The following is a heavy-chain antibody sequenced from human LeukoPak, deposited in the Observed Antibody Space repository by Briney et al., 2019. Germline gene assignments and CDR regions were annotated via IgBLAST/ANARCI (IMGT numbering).Heavy chain of an antibody. V-gene: IGHV1-69*05. D-gene: IGHD5-24*01. CDR3: TQRWLQSPIDY. CDR2: IIPIFGTA. CDR1: GGTFSSYA. Sequence: SVKVSCKASGGTFSSYAISWVRQAPGQGLEWMGGIIPIFGTANYAQKLQGRVTITTDESTSTAYMELSSLRSEDTAVYYCTQRWLQSPIDYWGQGTLVTVSS. J-gene: IGHJ4*02.